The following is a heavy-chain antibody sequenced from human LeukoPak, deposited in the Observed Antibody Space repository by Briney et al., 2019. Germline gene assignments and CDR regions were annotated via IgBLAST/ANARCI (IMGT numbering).Heavy chain of an antibody. D-gene: IGHD6-13*01. J-gene: IGHJ5*02. CDR1: GYTFTSYD. V-gene: IGHV1-8*01. Sequence: EASVKVSCKASGYTFTSYDINWVRQATGLGLEWMGWMNPNNGNTGYAQKFQGRVTMTRNTSISTAYMELSSLRSEDTAVYYCARSAHRLSSSWYGWFDPWGQGTLVTVSS. CDR3: ARSAHRLSSSWYGWFDP. CDR2: MNPNNGNT.